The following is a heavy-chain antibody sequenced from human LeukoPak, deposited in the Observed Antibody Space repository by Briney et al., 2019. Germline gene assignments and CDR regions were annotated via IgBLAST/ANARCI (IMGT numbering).Heavy chain of an antibody. CDR2: ISWDGGST. V-gene: IGHV3-43*01. Sequence: GGSLRLSCAASGFTFDDYTMHWVRQAPGKGLEWVSLISWDGGSTYYADSVKGRFTISRDNSKNSLYLQMNSLRTEDTALYYCAKDISSGYDYGAFDYWGQGTLVTASS. D-gene: IGHD5-12*01. J-gene: IGHJ4*02. CDR3: AKDISSGYDYGAFDY. CDR1: GFTFDDYT.